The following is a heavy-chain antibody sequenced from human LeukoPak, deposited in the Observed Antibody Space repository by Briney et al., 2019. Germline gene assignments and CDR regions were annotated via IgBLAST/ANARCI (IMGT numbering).Heavy chain of an antibody. CDR1: GGSISSTYDQ. CDR2: IYYSGSS. D-gene: IGHD5-18*01. Sequence: PSETLSLTCAVCGGSISSTYDQWVWIRQPPGTGLEWIGSIYYSGSSYNSPSLKSRVTISFDTSKNQFSLKLASVTAADAAIYYCATRDTWVFHHWGQGTLVTVSS. CDR3: ATRDTWVFHH. J-gene: IGHJ4*02. V-gene: IGHV4-39*01.